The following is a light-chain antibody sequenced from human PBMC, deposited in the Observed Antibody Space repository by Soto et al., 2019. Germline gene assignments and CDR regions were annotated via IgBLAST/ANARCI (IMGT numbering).Light chain of an antibody. J-gene: IGKJ1*01. CDR2: GAS. CDR1: QSVSSN. CDR3: QQYVSSPRT. V-gene: IGKV3-15*01. Sequence: EIVMTQSPATLSLSPGERATLSCRASQSVSSNLAWYQQKPGQAPRLLIYGASTRATGIPARFSGSGSGTDFTLTISRLEPEDFAVYYCQQYVSSPRTFGQGTKVDIK.